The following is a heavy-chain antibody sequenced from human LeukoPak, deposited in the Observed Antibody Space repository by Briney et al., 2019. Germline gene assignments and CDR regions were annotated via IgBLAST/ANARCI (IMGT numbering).Heavy chain of an antibody. Sequence: GGSLRLSCAASGFTFSSYAMSWVRQAPGKGLELVSAISGSGGSTYYADSVKGRFTISRDNSKNTLYLQMNSLRAEDTAVYYCAKDPRGYSYGRNGGGRSTGYYFDYWGQGTLVTVSS. CDR3: AKDPRGYSYGRNGGGRSTGYYFDY. CDR1: GFTFSSYA. J-gene: IGHJ4*02. CDR2: ISGSGGST. D-gene: IGHD5-18*01. V-gene: IGHV3-23*01.